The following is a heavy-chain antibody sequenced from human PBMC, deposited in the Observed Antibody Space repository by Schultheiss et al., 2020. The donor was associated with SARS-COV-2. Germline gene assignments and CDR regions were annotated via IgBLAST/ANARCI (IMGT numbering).Heavy chain of an antibody. V-gene: IGHV3-15*01. CDR2: IKNKGDGATT. CDR3: ARGGAAAGLDY. CDR1: GFTFSKAW. Sequence: GGSLRLSCVASGFTFSKAWMSWVRQAPGKGLEFVGRIKNKGDGATTAYGASVEGRFTISRDNAKNSLYLQMNSLRYEDTAVYYCARGGAAAGLDYWGQGTLVTVSS. D-gene: IGHD6-13*01. J-gene: IGHJ4*02.